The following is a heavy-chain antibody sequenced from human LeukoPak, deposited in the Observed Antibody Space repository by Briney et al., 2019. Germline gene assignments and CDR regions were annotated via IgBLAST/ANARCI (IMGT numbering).Heavy chain of an antibody. Sequence: PGGSLRLSCAASGFSISNSAMSWVRQPPGKGLEWVSLIVASSGSTFYADSVKGRFTISRDSSKNTLYLQMNSLRAEDMAVYYCAKGAYDYIEMGYFDYWGQGTLVTVSS. D-gene: IGHD5-12*01. CDR2: IVASSGST. CDR3: AKGAYDYIEMGYFDY. J-gene: IGHJ4*02. CDR1: GFSISNSA. V-gene: IGHV3-23*01.